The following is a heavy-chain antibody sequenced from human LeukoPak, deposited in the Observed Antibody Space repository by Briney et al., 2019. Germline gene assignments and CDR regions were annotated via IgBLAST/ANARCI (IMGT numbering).Heavy chain of an antibody. D-gene: IGHD6-19*01. CDR2: IYTSGST. Sequence: PSETLSLTCTVSGGSINIYYWSWIRQPAGKGLEWIGRIYTSGSTNYNPSLKTRVTMSVDTSRNQFSLRLTSVTAADTAVYYCARDETYSSDWQPNHSHYYMDVWGKGITVTVS. CDR1: GGSINIYY. V-gene: IGHV4-4*07. CDR3: ARDETYSSDWQPNHSHYYMDV. J-gene: IGHJ6*03.